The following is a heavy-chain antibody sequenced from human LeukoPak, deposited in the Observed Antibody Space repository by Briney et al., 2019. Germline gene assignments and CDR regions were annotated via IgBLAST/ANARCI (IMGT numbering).Heavy chain of an antibody. J-gene: IGHJ4*02. V-gene: IGHV3-74*01. Sequence: GSLRLSCVASGFTFSSYWIHWVRQAPGKGLVWVSRINSDGGSTDYADSVKGRFTISRDNAKNTLYLQMNSLRAEDTAVYYCARGLLETPTSYFDYWGQGTLVTVSS. D-gene: IGHD4-23*01. CDR3: ARGLLETPTSYFDY. CDR1: GFTFSSYW. CDR2: INSDGGST.